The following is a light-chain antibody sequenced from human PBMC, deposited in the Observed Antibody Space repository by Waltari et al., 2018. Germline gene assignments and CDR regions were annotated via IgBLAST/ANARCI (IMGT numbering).Light chain of an antibody. V-gene: IGLV2-14*01. CDR1: SNDVGGYNS. CDR3: SSQSSNDVVL. Sequence: QSALTQPASVSGSPGQSVTIFCAGTSNDVGGYNSVSWYQEHPGQAPRVIIYDVSDRPSGVSDRFSGSKSGNAATVTISGLQAEDEADYYCSSQSSNDVVLFGGGTKLTVL. CDR2: DVS. J-gene: IGLJ2*01.